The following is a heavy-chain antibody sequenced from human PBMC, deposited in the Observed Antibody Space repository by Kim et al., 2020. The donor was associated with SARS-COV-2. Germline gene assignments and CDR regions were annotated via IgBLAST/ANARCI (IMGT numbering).Heavy chain of an antibody. J-gene: IGHJ6*02. V-gene: IGHV1-69*04. D-gene: IGHD5-18*01. CDR2: ILPILGIA. CDR1: GGTFSSYA. Sequence: SVKVSCKASGGTFSSYAISWVRQAPGQGLEWMGRILPILGIANYAQKFQGRVTITADKSTSTAYMELSSLRSEDTAVYYCARDSYGLRAYYYYGMDVWGQGTTVTVSS. CDR3: ARDSYGLRAYYYYGMDV.